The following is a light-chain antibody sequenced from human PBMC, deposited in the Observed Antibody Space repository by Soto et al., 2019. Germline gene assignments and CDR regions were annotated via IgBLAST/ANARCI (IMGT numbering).Light chain of an antibody. J-gene: IGLJ1*01. V-gene: IGLV2-11*01. CDR1: SSDVGAYNY. CDR3: CSYSRSSTLL. Sequence: QSALTQPRSVSGSPGQSVTISCAGTSSDVGAYNYVSWYQQHPGKAPKLMTYDVSKRPSGVPDRFSGSKSGNTASLTISGLQAEDEADYYCCSYSRSSTLLFGTGTKVTVL. CDR2: DVS.